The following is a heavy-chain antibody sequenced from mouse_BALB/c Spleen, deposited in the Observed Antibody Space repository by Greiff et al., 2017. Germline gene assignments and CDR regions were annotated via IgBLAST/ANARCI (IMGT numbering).Heavy chain of an antibody. CDR2: IYPSDSYT. D-gene: IGHD1-1*02. CDR3: TRSGGKLYYYAMDD. J-gene: IGHJ4*01. Sequence: QVQLQQPGAELVRPGASVKLSCKASGYTFTSYWINWVKQRPGQGLEWIGNIYPSDSYTNYNQKFKDKATLTVDKSSSTAYMQLSSPTSEDSAVYYCTRSGGKLYYYAMDDWGQGTSVTVSS. V-gene: IGHV1-69*02. CDR1: GYTFTSYW.